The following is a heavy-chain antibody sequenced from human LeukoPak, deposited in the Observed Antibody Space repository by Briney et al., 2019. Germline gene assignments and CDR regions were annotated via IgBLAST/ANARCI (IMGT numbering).Heavy chain of an antibody. D-gene: IGHD3-10*01. J-gene: IGHJ5*02. CDR2: IKQDGSEK. V-gene: IGHV3-7*01. Sequence: GGSLRLSCAASGFTFSSYWMSWVRQAPGKGLEWVANIKQDGSEKYYVDSVKGRFTISRDNAKNSLYLQMNSLRADDTAVYHCARGKTLLWFGESDSTWRYNWFDPWGQGTLVTVSS. CDR3: ARGKTLLWFGESDSTWRYNWFDP. CDR1: GFTFSSYW.